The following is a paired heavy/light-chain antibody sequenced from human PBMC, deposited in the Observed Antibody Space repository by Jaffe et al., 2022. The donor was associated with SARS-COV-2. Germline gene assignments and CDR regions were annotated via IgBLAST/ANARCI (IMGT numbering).Light chain of an antibody. CDR2: DND. Sequence: QSVLTQPPSVSAAPGQKVTISCSGSRSNIGNNYVSWYQQLPETAPKLLIFDNDNRPSGIPDRISGSKSGTSATLAITGLQTGDEADYYCGTWDSILSVWVFGGGTRLTVL. CDR3: GTWDSILSVWV. CDR1: RSNIGNNY. J-gene: IGLJ3*02. V-gene: IGLV1-51*01.
Heavy chain of an antibody. CDR2: ISSRSAYI. Sequence: EVQLVESGGGLVKPGGSLRLSCAASGFTFSTYSMTWVRQAPGKGLEWVSSISSRSAYIYYADSVRGRLTISRDNAQNSLYLLINSLRAEDTAVYYCARLVGYCDSTTCHSNMDVWGKGTTVTVSS. CDR3: ARLVGYCDSTTCHSNMDV. CDR1: GFTFSTYS. J-gene: IGHJ6*03. D-gene: IGHD2-2*01. V-gene: IGHV3-21*01.